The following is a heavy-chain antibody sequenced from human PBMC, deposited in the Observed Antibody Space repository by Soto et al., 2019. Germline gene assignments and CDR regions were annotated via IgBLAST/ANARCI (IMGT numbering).Heavy chain of an antibody. V-gene: IGHV3-21*01. J-gene: IGHJ6*03. D-gene: IGHD4-17*01. CDR3: ASTTVPYPAGYYYYYMDV. Sequence: GGSLRLSCAASGFTFSSYSMNWVRQAPGKGLEWVSSISSSSSYIYYADSVKGRFTISRDNAKNSLYLQMNSLRAEDTAVYYCASTTVPYPAGYYYYYMDVWGKGTTVTVSS. CDR1: GFTFSSYS. CDR2: ISSSSSYI.